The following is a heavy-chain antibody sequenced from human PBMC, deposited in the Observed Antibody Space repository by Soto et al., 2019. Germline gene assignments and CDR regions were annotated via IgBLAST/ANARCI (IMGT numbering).Heavy chain of an antibody. V-gene: IGHV1-69*06. CDR3: ARETMVRGVTYRENYYGMDV. CDR2: IIPIFGTA. CDR1: EGTFSSYA. J-gene: IGHJ6*02. Sequence: SVKVSCKASEGTFSSYAISWVRQAPGQGLEWMGGIIPIFGTANYAQKFQGRVTITADKSTSTAYMELSSLRSEDTAVYYCARETMVRGVTYRENYYGMDVWGQGTTVTVSS. D-gene: IGHD3-10*01.